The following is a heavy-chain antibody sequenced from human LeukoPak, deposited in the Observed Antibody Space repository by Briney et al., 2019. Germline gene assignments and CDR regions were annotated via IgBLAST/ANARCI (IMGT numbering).Heavy chain of an antibody. V-gene: IGHV1-2*02. CDR3: ARVKGSYPAFDP. Sequence: ASVKVSCKASGYTFTGYYMHWVRQAPGQGLEWMGWINPNSGGTNYAQKFQGRVTMTRDTSISTAYMELSRLRSDDTAVYYCARVKGSYPAFDPWGQGTLVTVSS. CDR1: GYTFTGYY. D-gene: IGHD1-26*01. CDR2: INPNSGGT. J-gene: IGHJ5*02.